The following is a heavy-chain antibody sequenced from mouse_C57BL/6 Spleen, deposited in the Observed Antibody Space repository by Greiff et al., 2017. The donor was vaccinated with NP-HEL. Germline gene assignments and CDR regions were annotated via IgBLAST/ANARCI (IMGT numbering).Heavy chain of an antibody. CDR1: GFSLTSYA. D-gene: IGHD1-1*01. CDR3: AGGYYGSSIYWYFDV. CDR2: IWTGGGT. V-gene: IGHV2-9-1*01. Sequence: QVQLQQSGPGLVAPSQCLSITCTVSGFSLTSYAISWVRQPPGKGLEWLGVIWTGGGTNYNSALKSRLSISKDNSKSQVFLKMNSLQTDDTARYYCAGGYYGSSIYWYFDVWGTGTTVTVSS. J-gene: IGHJ1*03.